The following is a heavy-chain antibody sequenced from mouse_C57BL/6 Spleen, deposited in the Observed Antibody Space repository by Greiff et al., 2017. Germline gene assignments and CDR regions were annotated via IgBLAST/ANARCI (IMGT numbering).Heavy chain of an antibody. CDR2: INPNYGTT. CDR3: ARGGGMIRNSFDY. V-gene: IGHV1-39*01. CDR1: GYSFTDYN. D-gene: IGHD2-4*01. Sequence: EVQLQQSGPELVKPGASVKISCKASGYSFTDYNMNWVKQSNGKSLEWIGVINPNYGTTSYNQKFKGKATLPVDHSSSTAYMQLNSLTSENSAVXYGARGGGMIRNSFDYWGQGTTLTVSA. J-gene: IGHJ2*01.